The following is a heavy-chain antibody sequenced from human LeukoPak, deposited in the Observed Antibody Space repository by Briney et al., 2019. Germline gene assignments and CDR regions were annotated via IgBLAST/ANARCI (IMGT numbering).Heavy chain of an antibody. CDR3: ARVVVVVPAAISRYYMDV. V-gene: IGHV3-48*03. Sequence: PGGSLRLSCAASGFTFSNYEMHWVRQAPGKGLEWVSYISSSGSDIYYADSVKGRFTISRDNAKNSLYLQMNSLRAEDTAVYYCARVVVVVPAAISRYYMDVWGKGTTVTISS. D-gene: IGHD2-2*01. CDR1: GFTFSNYE. J-gene: IGHJ6*03. CDR2: ISSSGSDI.